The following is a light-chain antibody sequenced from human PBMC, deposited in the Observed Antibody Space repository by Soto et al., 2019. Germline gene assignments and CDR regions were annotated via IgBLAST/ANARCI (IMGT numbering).Light chain of an antibody. J-gene: IGKJ1*01. V-gene: IGKV1-5*03. CDR1: QSIGSW. CDR3: QQYNSYPWT. CDR2: KAS. Sequence: DIQMTQSPSTLSASVGDRVPITCRASQSIGSWLAWYQQKPGKAPKLLIYKASTLESGVPSNFSGSGSGTEFTLTISSLQPEDFATYYCQQYNSYPWTFGQGTKVDIK.